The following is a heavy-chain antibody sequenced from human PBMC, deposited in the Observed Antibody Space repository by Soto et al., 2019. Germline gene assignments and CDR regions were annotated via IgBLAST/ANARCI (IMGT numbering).Heavy chain of an antibody. CDR1: EFTVSSNY. Sequence: GSLRLSCVASEFTVSSNYMSWVRQAPGKGLEWVSLIYSAGNTYYADSVKGRFTISRDNSKNTLYLQMNSLRAEDTAVYYCARDYLVIPHRVIDYWGQGTLVTVSS. D-gene: IGHD2-15*01. CDR2: IYSAGNT. V-gene: IGHV3-66*01. J-gene: IGHJ4*02. CDR3: ARDYLVIPHRVIDY.